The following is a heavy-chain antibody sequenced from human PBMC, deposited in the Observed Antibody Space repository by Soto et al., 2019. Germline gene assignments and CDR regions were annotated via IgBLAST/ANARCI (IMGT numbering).Heavy chain of an antibody. CDR1: GFTFSSYS. Sequence: GGSLRLSCAASGFTFSSYSMNWVRQAPGKGLEWVSYISSSSSTIYYADSVKGRFTISRDNAKNSLYLQMNSLRAEDTAVYYCARDRRGVITDYWGQGTLVTVSS. CDR2: ISSSSSTI. CDR3: ARDRRGVITDY. J-gene: IGHJ4*02. D-gene: IGHD3-10*01. V-gene: IGHV3-48*01.